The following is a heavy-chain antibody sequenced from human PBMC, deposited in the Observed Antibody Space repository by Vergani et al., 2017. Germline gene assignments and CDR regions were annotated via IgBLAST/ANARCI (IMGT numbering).Heavy chain of an antibody. CDR1: GFTFSSYG. Sequence: QVQLVESGGGVVQPGGSLRLSCAASGFTFSSYGMHWVRQAPGKGLEWVAFIRYDGSNKYYADSVKGRFTISRDNSKNTLYLQMNSLRAEDTAVYYCARATYYDFWSGYYYDYWGQGTLVTVSS. V-gene: IGHV3-30*02. D-gene: IGHD3-3*01. CDR2: IRYDGSNK. CDR3: ARATYYDFWSGYYYDY. J-gene: IGHJ4*02.